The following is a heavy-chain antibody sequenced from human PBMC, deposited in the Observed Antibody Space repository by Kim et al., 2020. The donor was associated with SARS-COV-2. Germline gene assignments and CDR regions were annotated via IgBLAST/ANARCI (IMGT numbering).Heavy chain of an antibody. CDR1: SGSISSSSYY. CDR3: ARALVQMATRYFDY. D-gene: IGHD2-8*02. Sequence: SETLSLTCTVSSGSISSSSYYWGWIRQPPGKGLEWIGSIYYSGSTYYNPSLKSRVTISVDTSKNQFSLKLSSVTAADTAVYYCARALVQMATRYFDYWGQGTLVTVSS. J-gene: IGHJ4*02. V-gene: IGHV4-39*01. CDR2: IYYSGST.